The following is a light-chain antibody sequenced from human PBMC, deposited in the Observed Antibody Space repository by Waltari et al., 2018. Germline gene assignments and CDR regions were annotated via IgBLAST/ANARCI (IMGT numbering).Light chain of an antibody. J-gene: IGKJ4*01. CDR3: QQRINWPLT. CDR1: QGVSTF. V-gene: IGKV3-11*01. Sequence: CRASQGVSTFLAWYQQRPGQAPRLLIYDTSNRATGIPARFSGSGSETDFTLTISSLEPEDFAVYYCQQRINWPLTFGGGTKVEIK. CDR2: DTS.